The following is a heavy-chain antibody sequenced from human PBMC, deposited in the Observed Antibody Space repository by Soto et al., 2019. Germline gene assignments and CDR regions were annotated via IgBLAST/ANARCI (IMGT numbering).Heavy chain of an antibody. D-gene: IGHD4-4*01. CDR1: GGIFSSYA. J-gene: IGHJ6*02. V-gene: IGHV1-69*12. Sequence: QVQLVQSGAEVKKPGSSVKVSCKASGGIFSSYAISWVRQAPGQGLEWMGGIIPIFGTANYAQKFQGRVTITADEPTSTAYMELSSLRSEDTAVYYCARPASTANYYYGMDVWGQGTTVTVSS. CDR2: IIPIFGTA. CDR3: ARPASTANYYYGMDV.